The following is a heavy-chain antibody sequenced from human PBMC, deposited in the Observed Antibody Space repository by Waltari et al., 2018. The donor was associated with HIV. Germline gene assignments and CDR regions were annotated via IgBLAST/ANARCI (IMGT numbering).Heavy chain of an antibody. CDR3: TRVFESLNWYFDV. Sequence: SLNVSCTASGFKFDGSTLHWVRQLSGRGLEWIGHIKSKRDTYATSYSTSLRGRFTIYRDDLTNTVSLHMNSLKNEDTAIYYCTRVFESLNWYFDVWGRGTLV. V-gene: IGHV3-73*01. CDR2: IKSKRDTYAT. J-gene: IGHJ2*01. CDR1: GFKFDGST.